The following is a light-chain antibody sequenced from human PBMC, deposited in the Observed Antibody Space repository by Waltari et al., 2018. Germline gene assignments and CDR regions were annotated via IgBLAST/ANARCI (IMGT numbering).Light chain of an antibody. CDR1: NVGRKS. CDR3: QVWDSTRAHQV. V-gene: IGLV3-21*02. J-gene: IGLJ2*01. Sequence: SYVLTQSPSVSVAPGQTASLTCGENNVGRKSVNWYQQRPGQAPVLGVFEDDDRPSGLPERCSGLNFGNTATLTISRVEAGDEADYYCQVWDSTRAHQVFGGGTKLTVL. CDR2: EDD.